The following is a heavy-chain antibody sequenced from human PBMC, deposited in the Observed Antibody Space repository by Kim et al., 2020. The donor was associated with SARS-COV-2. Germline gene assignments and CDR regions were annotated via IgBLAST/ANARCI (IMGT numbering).Heavy chain of an antibody. V-gene: IGHV3-33*01. CDR2: IWYDGSNK. CDR1: GFTFSSYG. CDR3: ARDRAHYSNYGGYGMDV. D-gene: IGHD4-4*01. J-gene: IGHJ6*02. Sequence: GGSLRLSCAASGFTFSSYGMHWVRQAPGKGLEWVAVIWYDGSNKYYADSVKGRFTISRDNSKNTLYLQMNSLRAEDTAVYYCARDRAHYSNYGGYGMDVWGQGTTVTVSS.